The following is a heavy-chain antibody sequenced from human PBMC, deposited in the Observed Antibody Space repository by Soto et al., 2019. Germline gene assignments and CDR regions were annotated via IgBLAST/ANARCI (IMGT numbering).Heavy chain of an antibody. D-gene: IGHD4-17*01. Sequence: ASVKVSCKASGYTFTGYYMHWVRQAPGQGLEWMGWINPNSGGTNYAQKFQGWVTMTRDTSISTAYMELSRLRSDDTAVYYCARVGITVTTGPGDEYFQHWGQGTLVTVSS. CDR1: GYTFTGYY. J-gene: IGHJ1*01. V-gene: IGHV1-2*04. CDR3: ARVGITVTTGPGDEYFQH. CDR2: INPNSGGT.